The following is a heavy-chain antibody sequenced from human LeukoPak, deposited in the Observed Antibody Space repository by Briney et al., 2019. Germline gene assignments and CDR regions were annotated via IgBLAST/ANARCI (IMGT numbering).Heavy chain of an antibody. J-gene: IGHJ4*02. V-gene: IGHV4-59*01. CDR3: ARDPSGSYFDY. CDR1: GGSISSYY. D-gene: IGHD1-26*01. Sequence: SETLSLTCTVSGGSISSYYWSWIRQPPGKGLEWIGYIYYSGSTNYNPSLKSRVTISVDTSKNQFSLKLSSVTAADTAVYYCARDPSGSYFDYWGQGTLVTASS. CDR2: IYYSGST.